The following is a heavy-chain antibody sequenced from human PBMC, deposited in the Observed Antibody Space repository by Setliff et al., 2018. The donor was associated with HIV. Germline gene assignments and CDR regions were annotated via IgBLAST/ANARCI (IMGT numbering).Heavy chain of an antibody. CDR3: TREGRGDPAMATTRIDY. CDR2: IYYTGFA. V-gene: IGHV4-39*02. D-gene: IGHD1-1*01. J-gene: IGHJ4*02. Sequence: SETLSLTCSVSGDSISGGSYFWGWIRQTPGKGLEWIGNIYYTGFAYYNPSLKSRVTISLDTSKTHFFLNLTSVTDADTAVYFCTREGRGDPAMATTRIDYWGQGKLVTV. CDR1: GDSISGGSYF.